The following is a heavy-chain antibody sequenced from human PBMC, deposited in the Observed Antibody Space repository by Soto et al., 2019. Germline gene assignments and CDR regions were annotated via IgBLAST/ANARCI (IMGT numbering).Heavy chain of an antibody. D-gene: IGHD3-22*01. CDR2: IYYSGST. Sequence: SETLSLTCTVSGGSISSGDYYWSWIRQPPGKGLEWIGYIYYSGSTYYNPSLKSRVTISVDTSKNQFSLKLSSVTAADTAVYYCARGWNYYDSSGYYYGGEDYWGQGTLVTVSS. CDR1: GGSISSGDYY. J-gene: IGHJ4*02. CDR3: ARGWNYYDSSGYYYGGEDY. V-gene: IGHV4-30-4*01.